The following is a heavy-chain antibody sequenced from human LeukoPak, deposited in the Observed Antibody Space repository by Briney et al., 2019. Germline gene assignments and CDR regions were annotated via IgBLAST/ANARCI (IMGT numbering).Heavy chain of an antibody. V-gene: IGHV3-9*01. D-gene: IGHD3-10*01. Sequence: GGSLRLSCAASGFTFDDYAIHWVRQPPGKGLEWVSGISWNSGSIGYADSVKGRFTISRDNAKNSLYLQMNSLRAEDTALYYCAREDYGLGSYFDYWGQGTLVTVSS. J-gene: IGHJ4*02. CDR1: GFTFDDYA. CDR2: ISWNSGSI. CDR3: AREDYGLGSYFDY.